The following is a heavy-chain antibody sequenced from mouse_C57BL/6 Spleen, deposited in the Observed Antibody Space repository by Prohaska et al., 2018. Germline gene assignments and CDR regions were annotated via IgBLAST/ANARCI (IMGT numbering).Heavy chain of an antibody. V-gene: IGHV5-9-1*02. J-gene: IGHJ4*01. Sequence: DVKLVESGECLVKPGGSLKLSCAASGFTFSSYAMSWVRQTPEKRLELVAYISSGGDYIYYADTVKGRFTISRDNARNTLYLQMSSLKSEDTAMYYCTREAFDGYAMDYWGQGTSVTVSS. CDR2: ISSGGDYI. CDR3: TREAFDGYAMDY. CDR1: GFTFSSYA. D-gene: IGHD2-3*01.